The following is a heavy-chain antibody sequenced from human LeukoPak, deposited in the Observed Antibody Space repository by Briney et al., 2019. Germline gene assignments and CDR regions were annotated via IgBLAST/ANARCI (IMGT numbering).Heavy chain of an antibody. Sequence: GASVKVSCKASGYTFTSYYMHWVRQAPGQGLEWMGIINPSGGSTSYAQKFQGRVTMTRDTSTSTVYMELSSLRSEDTAVYYCAREEDDFWSGYFRFGFDYWGQGTLVTVSS. D-gene: IGHD3-3*01. V-gene: IGHV1-46*01. CDR3: AREEDDFWSGYFRFGFDY. CDR1: GYTFTSYY. J-gene: IGHJ4*02. CDR2: INPSGGST.